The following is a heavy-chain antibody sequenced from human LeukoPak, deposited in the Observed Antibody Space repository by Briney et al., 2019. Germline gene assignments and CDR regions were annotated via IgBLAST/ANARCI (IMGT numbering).Heavy chain of an antibody. Sequence: GGSLRLSCAASGFTFSSYSMNWVRQAPGKGLEWVANIKQDGSEEYYVDSVKGQFSISRDNAKDLLFLQMSGLRAEDPAVYYCARDWMVRGPGGYYYYHMDVWGKGTAVSVSS. CDR3: ARDWMVRGPGGYYYYHMDV. CDR1: GFTFSSYS. D-gene: IGHD3-10*01. J-gene: IGHJ6*03. V-gene: IGHV3-7*01. CDR2: IKQDGSEE.